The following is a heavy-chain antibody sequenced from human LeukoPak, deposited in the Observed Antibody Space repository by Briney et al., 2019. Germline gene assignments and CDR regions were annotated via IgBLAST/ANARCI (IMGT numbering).Heavy chain of an antibody. CDR2: IYYSGST. V-gene: IGHV4-59*08. Sequence: PSETLSLTCTVSGGSISSYYWSWIRQPPGKGLEWIGYIYYSGSTYYNPSLKSRVTISVDTSKNQFSLKLSSVTAADTAVYYCARHTYSSSFDYWGQGTLVTVSS. CDR3: ARHTYSSSFDY. D-gene: IGHD6-6*01. CDR1: GGSISSYY. J-gene: IGHJ4*02.